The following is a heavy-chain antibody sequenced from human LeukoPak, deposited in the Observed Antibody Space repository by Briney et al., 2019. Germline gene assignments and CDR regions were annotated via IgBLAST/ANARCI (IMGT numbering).Heavy chain of an antibody. CDR1: GFSFSTYN. V-gene: IGHV3-21*01. D-gene: IGHD3-10*02. CDR3: AELGITMIGGV. CDR2: ITTSSTYI. J-gene: IGHJ6*04. Sequence: GGSLRLSCAASGFSFSTYNMNWVRQAPGKGLEWVSSITTSSTYIYYADSVKGRFTISRDNAKNSLYLQMNSLRAEDTAVYYCAELGITMIGGVWGKGTTVTISS.